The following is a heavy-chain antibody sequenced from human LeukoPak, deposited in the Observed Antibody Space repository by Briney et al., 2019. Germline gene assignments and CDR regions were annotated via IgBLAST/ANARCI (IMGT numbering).Heavy chain of an antibody. CDR1: GYTFTSYG. J-gene: IGHJ4*02. CDR2: ISSYNGIT. V-gene: IGHV1-18*01. CDR3: ARGGDYDFWSGSDY. Sequence: GASVKVSCKASGYTFTSYGISWVRQAPGQGLEWMGWISSYNGITDCAQKLQGRVTMTTDTSTSTAYMELRSLRSDDTAVYYCARGGDYDFWSGSDYWGQGTLVTVSS. D-gene: IGHD3-3*01.